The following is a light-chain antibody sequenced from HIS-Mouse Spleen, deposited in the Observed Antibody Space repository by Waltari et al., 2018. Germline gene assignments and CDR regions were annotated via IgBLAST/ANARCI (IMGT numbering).Light chain of an antibody. CDR3: QAWDSSYSV. V-gene: IGLV3-1*01. CDR1: TLGDKY. Sequence: SYELTQPPSVSVSPGQTASITCSGDTLGDKYACWYQQKPGQSPVLVIYQDRQRPSGIPARFSGSNSGNTATLTISGTQAMDEADYYCQAWDSSYSVFGGGTKLTVL. J-gene: IGLJ2*01. CDR2: QDR.